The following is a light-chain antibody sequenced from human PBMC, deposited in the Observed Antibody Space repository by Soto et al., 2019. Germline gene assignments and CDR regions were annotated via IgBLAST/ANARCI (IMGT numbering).Light chain of an antibody. CDR1: STDIGGYTY. V-gene: IGLV2-14*01. CDR3: SSYSRTTTRVV. J-gene: IGLJ2*01. Sequence: QSALTQPASVSGSPGQSITISCTGTSTDIGGYTYVSWYQQHPGKVPKLMIYEVDNRPSGVSNRFSGSKSGGTASLTISGLQAEDEADYFCSSYSRTTTRVVFGGGTKLTVL. CDR2: EVD.